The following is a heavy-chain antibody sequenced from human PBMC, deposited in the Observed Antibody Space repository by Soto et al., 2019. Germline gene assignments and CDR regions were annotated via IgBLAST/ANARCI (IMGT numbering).Heavy chain of an antibody. CDR3: ARVAGALLPFDY. CDR2: LASSGDKT. CDR1: GFTFTKYA. V-gene: IGHV3-23*01. J-gene: IGHJ4*02. D-gene: IGHD7-27*01. Sequence: LRLSCAASGFTFTKYAMTWVRQAPGKGLEWVSALASSGDKTYYADSVKGRFTISRDIAKSMVYLQLNSLRAEDTAIYYCARVAGALLPFDYWGQGILVTVSS.